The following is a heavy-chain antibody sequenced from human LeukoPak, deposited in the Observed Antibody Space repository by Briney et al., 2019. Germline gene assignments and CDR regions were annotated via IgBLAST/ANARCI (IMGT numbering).Heavy chain of an antibody. Sequence: GASVKVSCKASAHTFTSYGISWVRQAPGQGLEWMGWISAYNGNTNYAQKLQGRVTMTTDTSTSTTYMELRSLRSDDTAVYYCARDTRWYYDSSGLDALDIWGQGTMVTVSS. CDR3: ARDTRWYYDSSGLDALDI. J-gene: IGHJ3*02. CDR1: AHTFTSYG. V-gene: IGHV1-18*01. D-gene: IGHD3-22*01. CDR2: ISAYNGNT.